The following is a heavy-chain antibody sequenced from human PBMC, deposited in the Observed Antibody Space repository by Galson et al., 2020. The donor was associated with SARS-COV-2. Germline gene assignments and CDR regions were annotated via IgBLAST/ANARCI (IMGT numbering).Heavy chain of an antibody. D-gene: IGHD3-10*01. CDR1: GYSISSGYY. J-gene: IGHJ4*02. CDR2: IYHSGST. V-gene: IGHV4-38-2*02. Sequence: SETLSLTCTVSGYSISSGYYWGWIRQSPGKGLEWIGSIYHSGSTYYNPSLKSRVTISVDTSKNQFSLKLSSVTAADTAVYYCAREVLLWFGDAENWRQGTLVTVSS. CDR3: AREVLLWFGDAEN.